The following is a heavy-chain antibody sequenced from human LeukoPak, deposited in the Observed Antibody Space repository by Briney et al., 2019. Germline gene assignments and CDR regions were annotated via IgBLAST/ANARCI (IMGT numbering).Heavy chain of an antibody. CDR1: GGSISGYY. D-gene: IGHD2-2*01. J-gene: IGHJ4*02. CDR3: ARLSKDTVVLPAAMAHYFDY. CDR2: IHYTGST. Sequence: NPSETLSLTCTVSGGSISGYYWSWIRQPPGKGLQFIGYIHYTGSTNYNPSLESRVTLSVDTSKNQFSLKLRSVTAADTAVYYCARLSKDTVVLPAAMAHYFDYWGQGTLVTVFS. V-gene: IGHV4-59*12.